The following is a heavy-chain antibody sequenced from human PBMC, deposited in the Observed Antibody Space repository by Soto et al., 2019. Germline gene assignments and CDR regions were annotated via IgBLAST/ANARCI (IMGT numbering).Heavy chain of an antibody. V-gene: IGHV3-9*01. J-gene: IGHJ6*02. CDR2: IKWDGYSI. Sequence: EVQLVDSGGGLVQPGRSLRLSCVGSGFRFDDHVMHLVRQRPGKGLEWVGHIKWDGYSIGYGGSVRGRFTISRDNAKKTLYLQMNSLRAEDTALYYCARSWSGSSSGRVDVWGQGTTVTVSS. CDR1: GFRFDDHV. D-gene: IGHD3-3*01. CDR3: ARSWSGSSSGRVDV.